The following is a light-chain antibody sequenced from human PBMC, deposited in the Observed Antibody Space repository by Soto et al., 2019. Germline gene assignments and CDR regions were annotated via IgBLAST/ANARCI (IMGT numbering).Light chain of an antibody. J-gene: IGKJ1*01. Sequence: DIQMSQSTSTLSASLGDRFTITFRASQSISSWLAWYQQKPGKAPKLLIYKASSLESGVPSRFSGSGSGTEFTLTISSLQPDDFATYYCQQDNSYSWTLGQGAKVEIK. CDR1: QSISSW. CDR2: KAS. V-gene: IGKV1-5*03. CDR3: QQDNSYSWT.